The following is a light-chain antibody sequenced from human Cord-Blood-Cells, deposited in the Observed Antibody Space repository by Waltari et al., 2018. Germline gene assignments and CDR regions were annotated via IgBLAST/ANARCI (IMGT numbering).Light chain of an antibody. CDR3: QAWDSSTAV. V-gene: IGLV3-1*01. CDR2: QDS. Sequence: SYELTHPPSVSVSPGQTASIPCSGANFGVTLSCWYQQKPGQSPVLVIYQDSKRPSGIPERFSGSNSGNTATLTISGTQAMDEADYYCQAWDSSTAVFGTGTKVTVL. J-gene: IGLJ1*01. CDR1: NFGVTL.